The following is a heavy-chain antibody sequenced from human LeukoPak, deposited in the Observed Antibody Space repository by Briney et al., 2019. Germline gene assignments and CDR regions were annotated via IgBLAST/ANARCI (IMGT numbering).Heavy chain of an antibody. Sequence: GGSLRLSCAASGFTFSSYGMHWVRQAPGKGLEWVAFIRYDGSNKYYADSVKGRFTISRDNSKNTLYLQMNSLRAEDTAVYYCAKFEGAASLYYYYYMDVWGKGTTVTISS. CDR3: AKFEGAASLYYYYYMDV. J-gene: IGHJ6*03. CDR2: IRYDGSNK. V-gene: IGHV3-30*02. CDR1: GFTFSSYG. D-gene: IGHD2-15*01.